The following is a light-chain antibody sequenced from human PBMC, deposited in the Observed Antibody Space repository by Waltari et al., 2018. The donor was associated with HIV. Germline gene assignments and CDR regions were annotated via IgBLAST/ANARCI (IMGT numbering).Light chain of an antibody. CDR1: QSLLYKSHDKNY. J-gene: IGKJ2*01. Sequence: DIVMTQSPGSLAVSLGERATINCKSSQSLLYKSHDKNYLAWYQQRPGQPTKFLIYWASIRESGVPDRFSGSGSGTDFSLTINNLQAEDVAVYFCQQYYSPPYTFGRGTKLEIK. CDR3: QQYYSPPYT. V-gene: IGKV4-1*01. CDR2: WAS.